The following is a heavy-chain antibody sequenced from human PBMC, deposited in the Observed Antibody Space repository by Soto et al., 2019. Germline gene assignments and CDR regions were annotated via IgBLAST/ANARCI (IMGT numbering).Heavy chain of an antibody. J-gene: IGHJ4*02. D-gene: IGHD6-13*01. V-gene: IGHV2-5*01. Sequence: SGPTLVNPTQTLTLTCTVSGFSLTTRGVTLGWIRQPPGKAPEWLALSTQYSPSLQSRLTFTEDTSKHQVVLKMTNMDPVDTATYYSTLRQDNSRDQIYWDQGSLVTV. CDR3: TLRQDNSRDQIY. CDR1: GFSLTTRGVT. CDR2: ST.